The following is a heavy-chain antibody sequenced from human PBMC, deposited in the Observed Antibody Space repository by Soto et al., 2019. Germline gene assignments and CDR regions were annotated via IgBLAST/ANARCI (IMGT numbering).Heavy chain of an antibody. CDR2: ISAYNGNT. CDR3: ARLITMIVVVIDGWFDP. CDR1: GYTFTSYG. Sequence: ASVKVSCKASGYTFTSYGISWVRQAPGQGLEWMGWISAYNGNTNYAQKLQGRVTMTTDASTSTAYMGLRILRSDDTAVYYCARLITMIVVVIDGWFDPWGQGTLVTVSS. J-gene: IGHJ5*02. D-gene: IGHD3-22*01. V-gene: IGHV1-18*01.